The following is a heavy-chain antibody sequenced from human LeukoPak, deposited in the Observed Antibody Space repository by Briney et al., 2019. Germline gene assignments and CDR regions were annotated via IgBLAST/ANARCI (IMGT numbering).Heavy chain of an antibody. V-gene: IGHV3-9*01. CDR2: ISWNSGSI. CDR1: GFTFDDYA. CDR3: AKDSGYYYDGSGYYPD. D-gene: IGHD3-22*01. J-gene: IGHJ4*02. Sequence: GGSLRLSCAASGFTFDDYAMHWVRQAPGKGLEWVSGISWNSGSIGYADSVKGRFTISRDNAKNSLYLQMNSPRAEDTALYYCAKDSGYYYDGSGYYPDWGQGTLVTVSS.